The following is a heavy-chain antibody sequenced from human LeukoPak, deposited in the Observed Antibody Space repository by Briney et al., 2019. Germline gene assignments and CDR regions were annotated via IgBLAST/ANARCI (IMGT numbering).Heavy chain of an antibody. CDR1: GGSISSGGYY. CDR2: IYYSGST. V-gene: IGHV4-31*03. CDR3: ARVRYFDWDAFDI. Sequence: SSQTRSLTCTVSGGSISSGGYYWSWIRQHPGKGLEWIGYIYYSGSTYYNPSLKSRVTISADTSKNQFSLKLSSVTAADTAVYYCARVRYFDWDAFDIWGQGTMVTVSS. J-gene: IGHJ3*02. D-gene: IGHD3-9*01.